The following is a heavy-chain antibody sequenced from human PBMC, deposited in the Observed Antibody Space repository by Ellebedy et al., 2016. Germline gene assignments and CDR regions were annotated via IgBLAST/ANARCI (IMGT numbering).Heavy chain of an antibody. J-gene: IGHJ3*01. Sequence: SQTLSLTCDVSGGSVSSDFWNWIRRPPGKGLEWIGYVLHTGTTNYNPSLKSRVTMSVDTSKSQISLRLTSVTAADTAVYYCAEWNGGWYAFEVWGQGTMVTVSS. V-gene: IGHV4-59*02. CDR2: VLHTGTT. D-gene: IGHD6-19*01. CDR1: GGSVSSDF. CDR3: AEWNGGWYAFEV.